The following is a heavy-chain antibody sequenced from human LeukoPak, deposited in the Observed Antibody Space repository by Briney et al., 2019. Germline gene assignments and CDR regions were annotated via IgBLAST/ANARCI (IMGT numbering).Heavy chain of an antibody. D-gene: IGHD6-13*01. J-gene: IGHJ4*02. V-gene: IGHV3-30*04. CDR1: GFTFSSYA. CDR2: ISYDGSNK. Sequence: GGSLRLSCAASGFTFSSYAMHWVRQAPGKGLEWVAVISYDGSNKYYADSVKGRFTISRDNSKNTLYLQMNSLRDEDTAVYYCAKGLRGPAAGTDYFDYWGQGTLVTVSS. CDR3: AKGLRGPAAGTDYFDY.